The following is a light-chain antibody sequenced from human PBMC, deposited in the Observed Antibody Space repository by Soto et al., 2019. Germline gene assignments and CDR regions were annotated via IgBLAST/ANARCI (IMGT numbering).Light chain of an antibody. CDR3: HQLNNSPRT. J-gene: IGKJ1*01. Sequence: DIQLTQSPSFLSASVGDRVTITCRASQGISSYLAWYQQKPGKAPKLLISTASTLQSGVPSRFSGSGSGTEFTRTISTLQPKDFASYYCHQLNNSPRTFGQGTKVEIK. V-gene: IGKV1-9*01. CDR1: QGISSY. CDR2: TAS.